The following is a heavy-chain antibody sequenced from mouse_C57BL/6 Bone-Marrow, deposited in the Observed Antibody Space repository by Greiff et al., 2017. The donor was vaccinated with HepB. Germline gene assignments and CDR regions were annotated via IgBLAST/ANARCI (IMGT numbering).Heavy chain of an antibody. J-gene: IGHJ3*01. CDR2: ISGGGGNT. V-gene: IGHV5-9*01. D-gene: IGHD3-2*02. CDR1: GFTFSSYT. CDR3: ARQGSSGYSLFAY. Sequence: EVQLVESGGGLVKPGGSLKLSCAASGFTFSSYTMSWVRQTPEKRLEWVATISGGGGNTYYPDSVKGRFTISRDNAKNTLYLQMSSLRSEDTALYYCARQGSSGYSLFAYWGQGTLVTVSA.